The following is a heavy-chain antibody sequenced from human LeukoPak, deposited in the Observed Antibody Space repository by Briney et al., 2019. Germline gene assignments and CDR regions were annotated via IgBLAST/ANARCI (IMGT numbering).Heavy chain of an antibody. V-gene: IGHV3-33*01. D-gene: IGHD6-19*01. CDR3: ARDLHSSGPDY. Sequence: PGGSLRLSCAASGFIFSSHGMHWVRQAPGKGLEWVAVIWYDGSNKYYADSVKGRFTFSRDNSKNTLYLQMNNLRAEDTAVYYSARDLHSSGPDYWGQGTLVTVSS. CDR1: GFIFSSHG. J-gene: IGHJ4*02. CDR2: IWYDGSNK.